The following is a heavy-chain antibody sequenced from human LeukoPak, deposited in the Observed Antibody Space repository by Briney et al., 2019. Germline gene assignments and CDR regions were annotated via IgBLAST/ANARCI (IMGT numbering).Heavy chain of an antibody. D-gene: IGHD2-2*02. V-gene: IGHV1-2*02. CDR1: GYTFTGYY. CDR2: INPNSGGT. Sequence: GASVKVSSKASGYTFTGYYIHWVRQAPGQGLEWMGWINPNSGGTNYAQKFQGRVTMTRDTSISTVYMDLSGLRSDDTAVYYCARGVYCSRTSCYIDYWGQGTLVTVSS. CDR3: ARGVYCSRTSCYIDY. J-gene: IGHJ4*02.